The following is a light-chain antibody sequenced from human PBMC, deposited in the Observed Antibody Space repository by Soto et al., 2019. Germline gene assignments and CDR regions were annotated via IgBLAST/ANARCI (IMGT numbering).Light chain of an antibody. CDR1: QSVSSNY. V-gene: IGKV3-20*01. CDR2: GAS. Sequence: EIVLTQSPGTLSLSPGERATLSCRASQSVSSNYLDWYQQKPGQAPRLLMYGASSRATSIPDRFSGSGSGKDFTLTISRLEPEDFAVYYCQQYGTSPVTFGGGTKVEIK. J-gene: IGKJ4*01. CDR3: QQYGTSPVT.